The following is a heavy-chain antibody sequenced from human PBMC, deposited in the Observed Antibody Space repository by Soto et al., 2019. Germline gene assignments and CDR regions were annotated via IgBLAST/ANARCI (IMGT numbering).Heavy chain of an antibody. CDR1: GYTFTKYG. Sequence: QEQLVQSGGEVKKPGASVRVSCKASGYTFTKYGITWVRQAPGQGLEWMGWIGVYNGKTNYARKLQGRVIMTADPPASTAYMELRSLRSDDTAVYYCSRARYCTSPSCYNHYYYGMDIWGQGTTVSVSS. CDR2: IGVYNGKT. D-gene: IGHD2-2*02. CDR3: SRARYCTSPSCYNHYYYGMDI. V-gene: IGHV1-18*04. J-gene: IGHJ6*02.